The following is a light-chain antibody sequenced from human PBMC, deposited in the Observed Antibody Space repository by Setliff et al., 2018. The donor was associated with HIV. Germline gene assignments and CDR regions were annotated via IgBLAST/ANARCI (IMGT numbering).Light chain of an antibody. CDR2: LEGSGTY. CDR1: SGHTSYI. CDR3: ESWDSNTRV. V-gene: IGLV4-60*03. Sequence: QLVLTQSSSASASLGSSVKLTCTLSSGHTSYIIAWHQQQSGEAPRYLMKLEGSGTYTKGSGVPDRFSGSSSGADRYLTISNLPSEDEADYYCESWDSNTRVVGGGTK. J-gene: IGLJ3*02.